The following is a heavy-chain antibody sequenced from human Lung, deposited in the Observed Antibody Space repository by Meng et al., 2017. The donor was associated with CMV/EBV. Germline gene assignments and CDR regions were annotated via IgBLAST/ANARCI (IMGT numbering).Heavy chain of an antibody. CDR2: TYYSGST. D-gene: IGHD6-13*01. CDR3: AITYSSSWYFY. Sequence: SETLSPXCTVSGGSVSSGSCYWSWIRQPPGKGLEWTGYTYYSGSTNYNSSLKRRVTISVDTYKNQFSLKLSSVTAADTAVYYCAITYSSSWYFYWGQGTRVTVSS. J-gene: IGHJ4*02. CDR1: GGSVSSGSCY. V-gene: IGHV4-61*01.